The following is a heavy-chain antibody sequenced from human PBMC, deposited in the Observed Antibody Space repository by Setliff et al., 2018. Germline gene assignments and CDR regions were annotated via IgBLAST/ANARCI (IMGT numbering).Heavy chain of an antibody. Sequence: GASVKVSCKASGYTFTGYYMHWVRQAPGQGLEWMGWINPNSGGTNYAQKFQGWVTMTRDTSISTAYMELSRLRSDDTAVYYCARRRYYYDSSGYRWGGFYFDYRGQGTLVTVSS. CDR1: GYTFTGYY. D-gene: IGHD3-22*01. CDR2: INPNSGGT. J-gene: IGHJ4*02. CDR3: ARRRYYYDSSGYRWGGFYFDY. V-gene: IGHV1-2*04.